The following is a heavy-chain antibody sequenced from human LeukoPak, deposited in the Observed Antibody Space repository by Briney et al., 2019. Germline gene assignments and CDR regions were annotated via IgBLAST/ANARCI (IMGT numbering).Heavy chain of an antibody. J-gene: IGHJ4*02. CDR2: IKSKTDGGTT. Sequence: PGGSLRLSCAASGFTFSNAWMSWVRQAPGKVLEWVGRIKSKTDGGTTDYAAPVKGRFTISRDDSKNTLYLQMNSLKTEDTAVYYCTTGHYSGSYWGFDYWGQGTLVTVSS. D-gene: IGHD1-26*01. CDR1: GFTFSNAW. V-gene: IGHV3-15*01. CDR3: TTGHYSGSYWGFDY.